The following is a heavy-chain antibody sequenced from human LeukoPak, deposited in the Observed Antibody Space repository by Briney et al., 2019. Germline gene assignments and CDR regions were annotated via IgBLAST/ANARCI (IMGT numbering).Heavy chain of an antibody. CDR1: GDSITSTPYY. Sequence: SDTLSLTCTVSGDSITSTPYYWGWIRPSPGMGLECTGIIYYSGSTYYNPSLKSRVTMSVDTSKNQFSLKLNSVTAADTAVYFCARHLNSGGNSPLVYWGQGTLVTVS. J-gene: IGHJ4*02. CDR3: ARHLNSGGNSPLVY. D-gene: IGHD4-23*01. V-gene: IGHV4-39*01. CDR2: IYYSGST.